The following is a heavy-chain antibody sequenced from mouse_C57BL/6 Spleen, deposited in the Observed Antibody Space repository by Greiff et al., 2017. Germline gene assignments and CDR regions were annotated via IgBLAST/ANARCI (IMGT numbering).Heavy chain of an antibody. CDR1: GYAFSSYW. V-gene: IGHV1-80*01. D-gene: IGHD3-2*02. J-gene: IGHJ3*01. Sequence: QVQLQQSGAELVKPGASVKISCKASGYAFSSYWMNWVKQRPGKGLEWIGQIYPGDGDTNYNGKFKGKATLTADKSSSTAYMQLSSLTSEDSAVYFCAREVGDSSGGPWFAYWGQGTLVTVSA. CDR2: IYPGDGDT. CDR3: AREVGDSSGGPWFAY.